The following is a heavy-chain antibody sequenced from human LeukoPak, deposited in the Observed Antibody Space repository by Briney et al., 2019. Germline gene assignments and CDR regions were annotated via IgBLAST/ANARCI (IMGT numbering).Heavy chain of an antibody. J-gene: IGHJ4*02. Sequence: SETLSLTCTVSGGSISSSSYYWGWIRQPPGKGLEWIGSIYYSGSTYYNPSLKSRVTISVDTSKNQFSLKLSSVTAADTAVYYCARQYYYDSSGYPAPYFDYWGQGTLVTVSS. CDR1: GGSISSSSYY. D-gene: IGHD3-22*01. CDR2: IYYSGST. V-gene: IGHV4-39*01. CDR3: ARQYYYDSSGYPAPYFDY.